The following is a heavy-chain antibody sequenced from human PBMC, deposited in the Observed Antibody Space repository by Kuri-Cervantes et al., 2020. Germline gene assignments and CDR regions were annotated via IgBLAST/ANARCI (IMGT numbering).Heavy chain of an antibody. CDR2: ISGSGGST. CDR1: GFTFSSYA. V-gene: IGHV3-23*01. J-gene: IGHJ2*01. D-gene: IGHD4-17*01. CDR3: ARGYGGWYFDL. Sequence: GGSLRLSCAASGFTFSSYAMSWVRQAPGKGLEWVSAISGSGGSTYYADSVKGRFTISRDNSKNTLYLQMNSLRAGDTAVYFCARGYGGWYFDLWGRGTLVTVSS.